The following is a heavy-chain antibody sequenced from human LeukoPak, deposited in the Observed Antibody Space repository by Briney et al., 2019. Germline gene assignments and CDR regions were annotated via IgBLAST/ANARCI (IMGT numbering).Heavy chain of an antibody. D-gene: IGHD2-2*01. V-gene: IGHV3-73*01. CDR3: TRTNCSTSTNCWGY. CDR2: IRSKANGYGT. Sequence: GGSLRLSCEDSGFTFSGSAMHWVRQAPGKGLEWVGRIRSKANGYGTAYATSLKGRFTISRDDSKNTAYLQMNSLTTEDTAVYYCTRTNCSTSTNCWGYWGQGTLVTVSS. CDR1: GFTFSGSA. J-gene: IGHJ4*02.